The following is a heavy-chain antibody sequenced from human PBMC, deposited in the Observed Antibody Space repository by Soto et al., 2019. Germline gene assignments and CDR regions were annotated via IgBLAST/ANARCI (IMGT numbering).Heavy chain of an antibody. V-gene: IGHV2-5*02. CDR2: IYWDDDK. CDR1: GFSLSTSGVG. J-gene: IGHJ5*02. D-gene: IGHD3-3*01. CDR3: AHRYDFWSGYYNNWFDP. Sequence: SGPTLVNPTQTLTLTCTFSGFSLSTSGVGVGWIRQPPGKALEWLALIYWDDDKRYSPSLKSRLTITKDTSKNQVVLTMTNMDPVDTATYYCAHRYDFWSGYYNNWFDPWGQGTLVTVSS.